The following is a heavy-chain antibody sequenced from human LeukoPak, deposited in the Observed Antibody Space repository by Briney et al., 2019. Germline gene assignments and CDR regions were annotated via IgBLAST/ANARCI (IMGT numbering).Heavy chain of an antibody. CDR2: VKHKANSYTT. J-gene: IGHJ4*02. CDR1: GFIFNTYA. Sequence: GGSLRLSCAASGFIFNTYAMSWVRQAPGKGLEWVGLVKHKANSYTTEYAASVRGRFTISRDDSKNSLYLQMNSLKTEDTAVYFCTKFDYWGQGTLVTVSS. CDR3: TKFDY. V-gene: IGHV3-72*01.